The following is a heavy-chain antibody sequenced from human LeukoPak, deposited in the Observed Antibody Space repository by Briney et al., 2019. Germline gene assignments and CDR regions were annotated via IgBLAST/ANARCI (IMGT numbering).Heavy chain of an antibody. J-gene: IGHJ4*02. D-gene: IGHD3-22*01. CDR2: IYPGDSES. V-gene: IGHV5-51*01. CDR3: ARLGTYYIPHLY. CDR1: GYSFTSYW. Sequence: GESLKISCQGSGYSFTSYWIGRVRQMPGKGLEWMGIIYPGDSESRYSPSFQGQVTISADKSSSTAYLQWSSLKASDTAMYYCARLGTYYIPHLYWGQGTLVTVSS.